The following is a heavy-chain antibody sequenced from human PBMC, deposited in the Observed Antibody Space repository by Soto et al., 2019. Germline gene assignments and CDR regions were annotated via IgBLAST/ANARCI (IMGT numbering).Heavy chain of an antibody. Sequence: SETLSLTCTVSGGSISNSDYYWGWIRQPPGKGLEWIGSISYNGSTYYNPSLKSRITISVDTSKNQYSLKQSNVTAADTSVYYCARRATTTWYGGDFDYWGQGTLVTVSS. CDR3: ARRATTTWYGGDFDY. D-gene: IGHD3-10*01. CDR1: GGSISNSDYY. J-gene: IGHJ4*02. V-gene: IGHV4-39*01. CDR2: ISYNGST.